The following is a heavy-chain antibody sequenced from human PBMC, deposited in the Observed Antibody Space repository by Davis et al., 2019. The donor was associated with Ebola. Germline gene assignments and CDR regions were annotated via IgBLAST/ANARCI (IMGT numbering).Heavy chain of an antibody. V-gene: IGHV4-4*02. D-gene: IGHD4-17*01. Sequence: MPSETLSLTCAVSGGSISSSIWWSWVRQPPGKGLEWIGEIYHNGNTNYNPSLKSRVTISVDKSKNHFSLRLNSVTAADTAVYYCARHGDYFATWYFDLWGRGTLVTVSS. CDR2: IYHNGNT. CDR1: GGSISSSIW. J-gene: IGHJ2*01. CDR3: ARHGDYFATWYFDL.